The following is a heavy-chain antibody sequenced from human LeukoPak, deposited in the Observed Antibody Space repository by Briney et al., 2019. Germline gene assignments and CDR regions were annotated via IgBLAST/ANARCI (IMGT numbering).Heavy chain of an antibody. V-gene: IGHV4-34*01. CDR1: GGSFNGYY. CDR3: ASDPVGATTI. Sequence: PSETLSLTCAVYGGSFNGYYWSWIRQPPGKGLEWIGEINHSGSTNYNPSLKSRVTISVDTSKNQFSLKLSSVTAADTAVYYCASDPVGATTIWGQGTLVTVSS. J-gene: IGHJ4*02. CDR2: INHSGST. D-gene: IGHD1-26*01.